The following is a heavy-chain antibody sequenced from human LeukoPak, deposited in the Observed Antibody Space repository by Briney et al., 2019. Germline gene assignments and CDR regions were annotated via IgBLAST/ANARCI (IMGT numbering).Heavy chain of an antibody. Sequence: ASVKVSCKASGYTFTSYGISWVRQAPGQGLEWMGWISAYNGNTNYAQKLQGRVTMTTDTSTSTAYMELRSQRSDDTAVYYCARVPPYDFWSGYYTPYDYWGQGTLVTVSS. CDR1: GYTFTSYG. CDR2: ISAYNGNT. CDR3: ARVPPYDFWSGYYTPYDY. D-gene: IGHD3-3*01. J-gene: IGHJ4*02. V-gene: IGHV1-18*01.